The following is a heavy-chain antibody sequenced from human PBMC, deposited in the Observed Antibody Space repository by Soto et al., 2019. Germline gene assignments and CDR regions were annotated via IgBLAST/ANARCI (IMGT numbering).Heavy chain of an antibody. D-gene: IGHD2-2*01. Sequence: GGSLRLSCAASGFSLKMYWMSWVRQTPGRGLEWVADIREDGGAERYAGSVKGRFTITRDNTRNSLYLQMNSLRADDTAVYYCAKRSLTSCYPFDYWGQGALVTVSS. CDR3: AKRSLTSCYPFDY. J-gene: IGHJ4*02. V-gene: IGHV3-7*05. CDR2: IREDGGAE. CDR1: GFSLKMYW.